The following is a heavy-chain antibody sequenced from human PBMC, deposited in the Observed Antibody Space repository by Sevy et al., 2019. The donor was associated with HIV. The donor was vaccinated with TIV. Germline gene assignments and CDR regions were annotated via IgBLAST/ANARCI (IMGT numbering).Heavy chain of an antibody. J-gene: IGHJ3*02. Sequence: GGSLRLSCAASGFTVSSNYMSWVRQAPGKGLEWVSVIYSGGSTYYADSVKGRFTISRDNSKNTLYLQMNSLRAEDTAVYDCARVGGGDAFDIWGQGTMVTVSS. V-gene: IGHV3-53*01. D-gene: IGHD2-15*01. CDR2: IYSGGST. CDR1: GFTVSSNY. CDR3: ARVGGGDAFDI.